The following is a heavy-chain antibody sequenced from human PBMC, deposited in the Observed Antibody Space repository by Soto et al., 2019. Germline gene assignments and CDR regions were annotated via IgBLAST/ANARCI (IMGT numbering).Heavy chain of an antibody. V-gene: IGHV4-34*01. CDR3: ARSWSSYYYYGMDV. D-gene: IGHD6-13*01. J-gene: IGHJ6*02. Sequence: SETLSLTCAVYGGSFSGYYWSWIRQPPGKGLEWIGEINHSGSTNYNPSLKSRVTISVDTSKNQFSLKLSSVTAADTAVYYCARSWSSYYYYGMDVWGQGTTVTVSS. CDR2: INHSGST. CDR1: GGSFSGYY.